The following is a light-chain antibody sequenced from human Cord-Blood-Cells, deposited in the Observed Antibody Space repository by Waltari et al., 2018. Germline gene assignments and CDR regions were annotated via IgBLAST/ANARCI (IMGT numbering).Light chain of an antibody. CDR2: EVS. CDR3: SSYTSSSTYV. CDR1: SSDVGSYNR. J-gene: IGLJ1*01. V-gene: IGLV2-18*02. Sequence: QSALTQPPSVSGSPGPSVTISCTGTSSDVGSYNRVSWYQQPPGTAPKLMIYEVSKRPAGVPDRFSGSKSGNTASLTISGLQAEDEADYYCSSYTSSSTYVFGTGTKVTVL.